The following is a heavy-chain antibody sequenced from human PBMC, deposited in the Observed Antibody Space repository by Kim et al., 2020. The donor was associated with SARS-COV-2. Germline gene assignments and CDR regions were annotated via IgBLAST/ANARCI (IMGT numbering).Heavy chain of an antibody. CDR2: ISYDGSNK. D-gene: IGHD2-2*02. Sequence: GGSLRLSCAASGFTFSSYGMHWVRQAPGKGLEWVAVISYDGSNKYYADSVKGRFTISRDNSKNTLYLQMNSLRAEDTAVYYCAKDCSSTSCYNDYWGQGTLVTVSS. V-gene: IGHV3-30*18. CDR1: GFTFSSYG. CDR3: AKDCSSTSCYNDY. J-gene: IGHJ4*02.